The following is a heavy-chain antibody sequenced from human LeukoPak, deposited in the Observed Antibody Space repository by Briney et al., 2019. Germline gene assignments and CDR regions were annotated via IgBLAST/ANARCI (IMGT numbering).Heavy chain of an antibody. V-gene: IGHV3-23*01. CDR2: ISAGGGST. Sequence: GGSLRLSCAASGFTFSTYAMSWVRQAPGKGLEWVSSISAGGGSTHYADSVKGRFTISRDNSKNTLYLEMSSLRVEDTAIYYCAKWPEGAMDYFDYWGQGTLVTVSS. CDR1: GFTFSTYA. J-gene: IGHJ4*02. CDR3: AKWPEGAMDYFDY. D-gene: IGHD3-16*01.